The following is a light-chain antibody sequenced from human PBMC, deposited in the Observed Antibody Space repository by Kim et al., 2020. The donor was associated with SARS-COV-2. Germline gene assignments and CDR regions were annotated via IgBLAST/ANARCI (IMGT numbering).Light chain of an antibody. CDR2: AAS. V-gene: IGKV1-16*01. CDR1: QGIANN. CDR3: QQYDVYPRT. Sequence: VSVGERVIITCRASQGIANNLVWFQQKPGKAPKSLIYAASSLESGVPSRFSGSGSGTEFTLTISSLQPEDYATYYCQQYDVYPRTFDQGTKVDIK. J-gene: IGKJ1*01.